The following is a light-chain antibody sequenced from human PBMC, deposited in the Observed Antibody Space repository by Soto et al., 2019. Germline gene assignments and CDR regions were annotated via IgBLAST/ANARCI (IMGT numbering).Light chain of an antibody. CDR1: QSISSY. Sequence: DILMTQSPSSLSASVGDRVTITCRASQSISSYLNWYQQKPGKDPKLLLYAASSLQSGGPSRFIGSGSGADFTLTISSLQHEDFATYYCQQSYGTPQLTFGGGTKVEIK. CDR3: QQSYGTPQLT. J-gene: IGKJ4*01. V-gene: IGKV1-39*01. CDR2: AAS.